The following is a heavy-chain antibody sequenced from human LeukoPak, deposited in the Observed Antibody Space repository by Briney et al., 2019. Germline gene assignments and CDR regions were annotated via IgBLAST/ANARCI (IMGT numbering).Heavy chain of an antibody. Sequence: SETLSLTCTVSGGSISSYYWSWIRQPPGKGLEWIGYIYYSGSTNYNPSLKSRVTISVDTSKNQFSLKLSSVTAADTAVYYCARESVTTIVELWGQGTLVTVSS. CDR2: IYYSGST. D-gene: IGHD3-22*01. CDR3: ARESVTTIVEL. CDR1: GGSISSYY. J-gene: IGHJ4*02. V-gene: IGHV4-59*12.